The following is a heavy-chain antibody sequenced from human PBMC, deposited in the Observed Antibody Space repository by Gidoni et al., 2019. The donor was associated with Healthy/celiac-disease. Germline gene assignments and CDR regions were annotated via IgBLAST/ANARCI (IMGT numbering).Heavy chain of an antibody. V-gene: IGHV3-11*01. CDR3: ARDGRTIFGVVTPYYYYYYMDV. D-gene: IGHD3-3*01. Sequence: VSYISSSGSTIYYADSVKGRFTISRDNAKNSLYLQMNSLRAEDTAVYYCARDGRTIFGVVTPYYYYYYMDVWGKGTTVTVSS. CDR2: ISSSGSTI. J-gene: IGHJ6*03.